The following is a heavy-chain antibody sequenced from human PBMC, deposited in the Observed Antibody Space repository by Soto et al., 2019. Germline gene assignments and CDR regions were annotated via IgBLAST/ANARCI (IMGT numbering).Heavy chain of an antibody. CDR1: GFMLSDSW. J-gene: IGHJ5*02. V-gene: IGHV3-7*05. CDR3: ASGIDP. Sequence: EAQLVESGGDLVQPGGSLRLSCAAYGFMLSDSWMHWVRQAPGKGLEWVANIKPDGSETAYVDSVKGRFTISRDNAKKFLYLQMNSLRVDDTAVYYCASGIDPWGQGTLVTVSS. CDR2: IKPDGSET.